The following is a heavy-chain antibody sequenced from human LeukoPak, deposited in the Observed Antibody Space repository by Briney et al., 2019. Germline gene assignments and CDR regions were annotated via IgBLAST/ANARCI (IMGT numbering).Heavy chain of an antibody. CDR3: ARASYCSDGSCYSDY. V-gene: IGHV1-18*01. J-gene: IGHJ4*02. CDR1: GYTFTSYS. CDR2: ISAYNGNT. D-gene: IGHD2-15*01. Sequence: VASVKVSCTASGYTFTSYSISWVRQAPGQGLEWMGWISAYNGNTIYAQKVKGRVTMTTDTSTSTAYMELRSLKSDDTAVYYCARASYCSDGSCYSDYWGQGTLVTVSS.